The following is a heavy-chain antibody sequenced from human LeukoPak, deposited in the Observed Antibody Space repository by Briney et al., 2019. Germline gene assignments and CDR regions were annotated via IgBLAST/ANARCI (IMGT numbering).Heavy chain of an antibody. J-gene: IGHJ3*02. V-gene: IGHV5-51*01. CDR3: ARRANGGNAGTFDI. Sequence: GESLQISCKGSGSRFTTYWIGWVRPMPGKGLEWMGIIYPGDSDTTYSPSFQGQVTISVDKSISTAYLQWSSLKASDTAMFYCARRANGGNAGTFDIWGQGTLVTVSS. CDR2: IYPGDSDT. D-gene: IGHD4-23*01. CDR1: GSRFTTYW.